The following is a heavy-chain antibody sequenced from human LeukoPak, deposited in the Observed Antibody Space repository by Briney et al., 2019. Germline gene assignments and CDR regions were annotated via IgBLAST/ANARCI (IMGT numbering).Heavy chain of an antibody. V-gene: IGHV4-4*07. Sequence: SETLSLTCTVSGGSISSYYWSWIRQPAGKGLEWIGRIYTSGSTNYNPSLKSRVTMSVDTSKDQFSLKLSSVTAADTAVYYCARGRYQLLYLDSWGQGTLVTVSS. CDR1: GGSISSYY. CDR3: ARGRYQLLYLDS. D-gene: IGHD2-2*01. CDR2: IYTSGST. J-gene: IGHJ4*02.